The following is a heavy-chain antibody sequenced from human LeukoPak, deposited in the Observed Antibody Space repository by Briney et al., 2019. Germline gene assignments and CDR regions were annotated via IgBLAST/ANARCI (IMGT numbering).Heavy chain of an antibody. V-gene: IGHV1-18*01. D-gene: IGHD1-26*01. J-gene: IGHJ3*02. CDR3: ARDALGISDAFDI. CDR1: GYTFSSYG. CDR2: ISGYNGNT. Sequence: ASVKVSYKASGYTFSSYGLSWVRQAPGQGLEWMGWISGYNGNTNYAQKVQGRVTMTTDTSTSTAYMELRSLRSDDTAVYYCARDALGISDAFDIWGQGTMVTVS.